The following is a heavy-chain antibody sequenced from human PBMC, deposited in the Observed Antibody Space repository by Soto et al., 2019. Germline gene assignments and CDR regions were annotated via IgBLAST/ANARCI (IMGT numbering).Heavy chain of an antibody. CDR2: NSYDGSNK. D-gene: IGHD6-13*01. CDR3: ARDLAAATGFN. J-gene: IGHJ4*02. CDR1: GFSFSSFG. Sequence: GGSLRLSCAASGFSFSSFGMHWVRQAPGKGLEWVAFNSYDGSNKYYADSVKGRFTISRDNAKNSLYLQMNSLRAEDTAVYYCARDLAAATGFNWGQGTLVTVSS. V-gene: IGHV3-30*03.